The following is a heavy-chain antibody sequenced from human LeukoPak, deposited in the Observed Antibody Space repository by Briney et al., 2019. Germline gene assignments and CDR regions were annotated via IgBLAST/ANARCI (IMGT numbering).Heavy chain of an antibody. D-gene: IGHD6-19*01. CDR2: IRSKANSYAT. CDR1: GFTFSGSA. V-gene: IGHV3-73*01. CDR3: MFQGVDGSSGPSGY. J-gene: IGHJ4*02. Sequence: GRSLRLSCAASGFTFSGSAMHWVRQASGKGLEWVGRIRSKANSYATAYAASVKGRFTVSRDDSKNTAYLQMNSLKTEDTAVYYCMFQGVDGSSGPSGYWGQGTLVTVSS.